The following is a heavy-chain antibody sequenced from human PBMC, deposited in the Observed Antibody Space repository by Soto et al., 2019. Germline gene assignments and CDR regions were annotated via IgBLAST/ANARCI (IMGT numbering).Heavy chain of an antibody. Sequence: ASVKVSCKASGYTFTNYGFSWVRQAPGQGLEWKGRISGYNGNTKYAEKFQGRVTMTTDTSTSTAHMELRSLRAEDTAVYYCAKDQRITIFGVVNYYYGMDVWGQGTTVTVSS. CDR2: ISGYNGNT. CDR1: GYTFTNYG. CDR3: AKDQRITIFGVVNYYYGMDV. D-gene: IGHD3-3*01. V-gene: IGHV1-18*01. J-gene: IGHJ6*02.